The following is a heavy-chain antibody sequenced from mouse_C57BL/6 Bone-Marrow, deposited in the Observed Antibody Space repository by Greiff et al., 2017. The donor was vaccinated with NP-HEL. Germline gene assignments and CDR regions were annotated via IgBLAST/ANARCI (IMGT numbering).Heavy chain of an antibody. CDR1: GYTFTSYW. CDR3: AHDYDEGTWFAY. J-gene: IGHJ3*01. Sequence: VQLQQPGAELVMPGASVKLSCKASGYTFTSYWMHWVKQRPGQGLEWIGEIDPSDSYTNYNQKFKGKSTLTVDKSSSTAYMQLSSLTSEDSAVYYCAHDYDEGTWFAYWGQGTLVTVSA. D-gene: IGHD2-4*01. CDR2: IDPSDSYT. V-gene: IGHV1-69*01.